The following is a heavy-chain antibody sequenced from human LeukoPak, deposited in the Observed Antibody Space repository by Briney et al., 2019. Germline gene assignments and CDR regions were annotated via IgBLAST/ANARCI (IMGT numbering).Heavy chain of an antibody. CDR2: MNPNSGNT. CDR1: GYTFTSYD. Sequence: ASVKVSCKASGYTFTSYDINWVRQATGQGLEWMGGMNPNSGNTGYAQKFQGRVTMTRNTSISTAYMELSSLRSEDTAVYYCARGLVGATAADFDYWGQGTLVTVSS. D-gene: IGHD1-26*01. V-gene: IGHV1-8*01. CDR3: ARGLVGATAADFDY. J-gene: IGHJ4*02.